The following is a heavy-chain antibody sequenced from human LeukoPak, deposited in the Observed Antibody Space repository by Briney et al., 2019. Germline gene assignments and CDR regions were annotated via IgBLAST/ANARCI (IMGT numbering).Heavy chain of an antibody. CDR3: ARDESLVIAVGGY. CDR2: IRAYNGNT. Sequence: WKGWIRAYNGNTNYAQKLQGRVTMTTDTSTSTAYMELRSLRSDDTAVYYCARDESLVIAVGGYWGQGTLVTVSS. D-gene: IGHD6-19*01. J-gene: IGHJ4*02. V-gene: IGHV1-18*01.